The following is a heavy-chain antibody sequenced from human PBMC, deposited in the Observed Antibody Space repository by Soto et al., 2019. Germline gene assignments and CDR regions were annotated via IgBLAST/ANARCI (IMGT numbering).Heavy chain of an antibody. Sequence: SLRLSCAASGFTFSSYAMHWVRQAPGKGLEWVAVISYDGSNKYYADSVKGRFTISRDNSKNTLYLQMNSLRAEDTAVYYCARAKGYCSSTSCRSQTGGYFDYWGQGTLVTVSS. CDR1: GFTFSSYA. CDR3: ARAKGYCSSTSCRSQTGGYFDY. V-gene: IGHV3-30-3*01. CDR2: ISYDGSNK. J-gene: IGHJ4*02. D-gene: IGHD2-2*01.